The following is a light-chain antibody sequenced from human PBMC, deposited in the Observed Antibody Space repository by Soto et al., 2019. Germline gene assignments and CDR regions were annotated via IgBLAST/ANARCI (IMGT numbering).Light chain of an antibody. CDR1: QTVSSSF. J-gene: IGKJ5*01. Sequence: EIILTQSPDTLSLSPGERATLSCRASQTVSSSFFAWYQQKPGQAPRLLIYGASGRATGIPDRFSGSGSGTDFTLTISRLEPEDFAVYYCQQYGGSPITFGQGTRLEIK. CDR2: GAS. CDR3: QQYGGSPIT. V-gene: IGKV3-20*01.